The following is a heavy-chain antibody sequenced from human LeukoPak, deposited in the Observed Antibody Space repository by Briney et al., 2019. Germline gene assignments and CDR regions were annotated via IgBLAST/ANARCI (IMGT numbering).Heavy chain of an antibody. Sequence: GESLKISCKGSGYSFTSYWIGWVRQMPGKGLELMGIIYPGDSDTRYTPSFQGQVTISADKTISTAYLKWSSLKASDTAMYYCARHYDSSGYYPGPDYWGQGTLVTVSS. CDR1: GYSFTSYW. V-gene: IGHV5-51*01. J-gene: IGHJ4*02. CDR2: IYPGDSDT. D-gene: IGHD3-22*01. CDR3: ARHYDSSGYYPGPDY.